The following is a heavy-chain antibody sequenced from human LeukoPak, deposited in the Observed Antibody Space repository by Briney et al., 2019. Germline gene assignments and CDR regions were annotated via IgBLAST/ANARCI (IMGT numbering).Heavy chain of an antibody. CDR1: GFTFSSYA. V-gene: IGHV3-23*01. J-gene: IGHJ4*01. Sequence: PGGSLRLSCAASGFTFSSYAMSWVRQAPGKGLEWVSATTGSGSSTHYADSVKGRFTISRDNSRNTLYLQMNSLRVEDTAVYYCAKGIYSSGWSYFDYWGHGTLVTVSS. D-gene: IGHD6-19*01. CDR2: TTGSGSST. CDR3: AKGIYSSGWSYFDY.